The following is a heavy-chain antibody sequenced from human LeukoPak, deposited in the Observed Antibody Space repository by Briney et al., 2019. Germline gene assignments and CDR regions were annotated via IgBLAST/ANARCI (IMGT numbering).Heavy chain of an antibody. D-gene: IGHD6-13*01. J-gene: IGHJ4*02. CDR1: GFTFSDYE. CDR3: ARDGGSSWYFDY. Sequence: GGSLRLSCAASGFTFSDYEMNWVRQAPGKGLEWVSYISSSGSTIYYADSVKGRFTISRDNAKNSLYLQMSSLRAEDTAVYYCARDGGSSWYFDYWGQGTLVTVSS. CDR2: ISSSGSTI. V-gene: IGHV3-48*03.